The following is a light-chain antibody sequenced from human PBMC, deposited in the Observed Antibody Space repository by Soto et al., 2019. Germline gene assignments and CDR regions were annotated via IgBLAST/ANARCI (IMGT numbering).Light chain of an antibody. V-gene: IGLV1-44*01. CDR3: AAWDDSLNVLV. CDR1: SSNIGSNT. Sequence: QAVVTQPPSASGTPGQRVTISCSGSSSNIGSNTVNWYQQLPGTAPKLLIYSNNQRPSGVPDRVSGSKSGTSASLAISGLQSEDEADYYCAAWDDSLNVLVFGGGTKLTVL. CDR2: SNN. J-gene: IGLJ2*01.